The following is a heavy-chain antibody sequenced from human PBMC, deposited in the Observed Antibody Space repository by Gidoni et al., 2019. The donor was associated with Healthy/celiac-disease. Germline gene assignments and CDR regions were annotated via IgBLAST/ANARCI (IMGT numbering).Heavy chain of an antibody. Sequence: QVQRQESVPGLVKPSQTLSLTCTVSGGSISSGSYYWSWRRQPAGKGLEWIGRIYTSGSTNYNPSLKSRVTMSVDTSKNQFSLKMSSVTAADTAVYYCARGSRGGSYYYYYYGMDVWGQGTTVTVSS. V-gene: IGHV4-61*02. CDR1: GGSISSGSYY. D-gene: IGHD3-16*01. CDR2: IYTSGST. CDR3: ARGSRGGSYYYYYYGMDV. J-gene: IGHJ6*02.